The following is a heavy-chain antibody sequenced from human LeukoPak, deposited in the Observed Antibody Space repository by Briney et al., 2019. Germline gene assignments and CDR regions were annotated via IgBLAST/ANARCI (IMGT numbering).Heavy chain of an antibody. J-gene: IGHJ5*02. Sequence: GGSLRLSCAASGFTFSSYEMNWVRQAPGKGLEWASYISSSGSTIYYADSVKGRFTISRDNAKNSLYLQMNSLRAEGTAVYYCARDYGGTSYGNWFDPWGQGTLVTVSS. D-gene: IGHD4-23*01. CDR3: ARDYGGTSYGNWFDP. V-gene: IGHV3-48*03. CDR1: GFTFSSYE. CDR2: ISSSGSTI.